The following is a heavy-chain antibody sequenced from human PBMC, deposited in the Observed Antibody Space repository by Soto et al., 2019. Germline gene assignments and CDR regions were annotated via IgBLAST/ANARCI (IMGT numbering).Heavy chain of an antibody. Sequence: EVQLVESGGGLVQPGGSLRLSCVVSGFTLSSRWMHWVRQTPGKGLVWVSRIKTDGTTTNYADSVKGRFTISRDIAENTLYLHMNSLRPEDTAMYYCVRDQDTYGQAVFDSWGQGTLVTVSS. D-gene: IGHD2-15*01. CDR2: IKTDGTTT. CDR3: VRDQDTYGQAVFDS. CDR1: GFTLSSRW. J-gene: IGHJ4*02. V-gene: IGHV3-74*01.